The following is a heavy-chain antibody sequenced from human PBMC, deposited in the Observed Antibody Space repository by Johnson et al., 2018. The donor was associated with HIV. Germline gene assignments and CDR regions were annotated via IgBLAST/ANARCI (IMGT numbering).Heavy chain of an antibody. CDR1: GVTFSDYY. CDR3: ASEVRGVLDI. CDR2: ISSGGST. J-gene: IGHJ3*02. Sequence: QVQLVESGGGLVKPGGSLRLSCAASGVTFSDYYMSWIRQAPGKGLEWISYISSGGSTYYADSVKGRFTISRDNSKNTLYLQMNSLRVEDTAVYYCASEVRGVLDIWGQGTMVTVSS. D-gene: IGHD3-10*01. V-gene: IGHV3-11*04.